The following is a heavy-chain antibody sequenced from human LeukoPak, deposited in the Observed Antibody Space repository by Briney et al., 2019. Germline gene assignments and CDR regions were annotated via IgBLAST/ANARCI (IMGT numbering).Heavy chain of an antibody. V-gene: IGHV4-59*11. J-gene: IGHJ4*02. D-gene: IGHD5-24*01. CDR3: ARGGLMATINYFDY. CDR2: IYYSGST. Sequence: SETLSLTCTVSGGSISSHYWSWIRQPPGKGLEWIGYIYYSGSTNYNPSLKSRVTISVDTSKNQFSLKLSSVTAADTAVYYCARGGLMATINYFDYWGQGTLVTVSS. CDR1: GGSISSHY.